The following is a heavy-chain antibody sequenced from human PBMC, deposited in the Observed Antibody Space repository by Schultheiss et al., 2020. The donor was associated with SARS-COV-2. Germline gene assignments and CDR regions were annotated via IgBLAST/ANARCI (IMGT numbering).Heavy chain of an antibody. D-gene: IGHD3-3*01. CDR3: ATSSDGFLEWPIQYYYYYMDV. Sequence: SVKVSCKASGGTFSSYAISWVRQAPGQGLEWMGWIIPIFGTANYAQKFQGRVTITADESTSTAYMELSSLRSEDTAVYYCATSSDGFLEWPIQYYYYYMDVWGKGTTVTVSS. CDR2: IIPIFGTA. J-gene: IGHJ6*03. CDR1: GGTFSSYA. V-gene: IGHV1-69*13.